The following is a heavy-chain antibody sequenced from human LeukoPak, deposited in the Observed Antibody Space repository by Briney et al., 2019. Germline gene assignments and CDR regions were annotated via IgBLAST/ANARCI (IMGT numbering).Heavy chain of an antibody. CDR1: GYTFTSYG. CDR3: ARTYYDILTGYYPPGY. CDR2: ISAYNGNT. V-gene: IGHV1-18*04. J-gene: IGHJ4*02. D-gene: IGHD3-9*01. Sequence: ASVKVSCKASGYTFTSYGISWVRQAPGQGLEWMGWISAYNGNTNYAQKLQGRVTMTTDTSTSTAYMELRSLRSDDTAVYYCARTYYDILTGYYPPGYWGQGTLVTVSS.